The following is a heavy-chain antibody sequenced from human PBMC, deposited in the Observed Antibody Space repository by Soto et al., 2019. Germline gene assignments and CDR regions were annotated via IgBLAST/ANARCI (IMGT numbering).Heavy chain of an antibody. J-gene: IGHJ4*02. CDR3: AYRFLPGVGEY. CDR1: GFSFSTNGVG. CDR2: IYWDDDK. Sequence: QITLKESGPTLVKPTQTLTLTCTFSGFSFSTNGVGVAWIRQPPGGALEWLALIYWDDDKKYNPSLRSRLSITRDTSKNQLLFTMSNMEPVDTATYYCAYRFLPGVGEYWGPGTLVTVSS. D-gene: IGHD3-16*01. V-gene: IGHV2-5*02.